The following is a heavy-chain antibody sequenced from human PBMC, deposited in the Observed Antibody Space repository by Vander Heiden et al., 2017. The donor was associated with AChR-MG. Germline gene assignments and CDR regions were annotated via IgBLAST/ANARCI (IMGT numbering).Heavy chain of an antibody. D-gene: IGHD3-10*01. Sequence: QVQLLESGGGVVQPGRSLRLSCAASGFTFSSYGMHWVRQAPGKGLEWVAVISYDGSKKYDADSVKGRFTISRDNSKNTLYLKMKSLRAEDTAVYYGAKDSSGAFDIWGHGTMVTVSS. CDR3: AKDSSGAFDI. CDR2: ISYDGSKK. V-gene: IGHV3-30*18. CDR1: GFTFSSYG. J-gene: IGHJ3*02.